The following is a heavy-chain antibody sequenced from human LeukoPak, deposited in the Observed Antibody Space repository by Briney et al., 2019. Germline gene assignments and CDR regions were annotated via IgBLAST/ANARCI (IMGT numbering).Heavy chain of an antibody. CDR1: GYTFTSYG. D-gene: IGHD3-9*01. J-gene: IGHJ6*03. CDR2: ISAYNGNT. V-gene: IGHV1-18*01. Sequence: ASVKVSCKASGYTFTSYGISWVRQAPGQGLEWMGWISAYNGNTNYAQKLQGRVTMTTDTSTSTAYMELRSLRSDDTAVYYCARAGSPETGYPYYYYYYMDVWGKGTTVTVSS. CDR3: ARAGSPETGYPYYYYYYMDV.